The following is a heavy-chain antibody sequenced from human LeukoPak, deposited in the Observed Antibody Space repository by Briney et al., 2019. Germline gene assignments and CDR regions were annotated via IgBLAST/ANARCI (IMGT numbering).Heavy chain of an antibody. CDR3: ARGYYDFWSGSNWFDP. CDR2: IYYSGST. J-gene: IGHJ5*02. Sequence: SETLSLTCTVSGGSISSYYWSWIRQPPGKGLEWIGYIYYSGSTNYNPSLKSRVTISVDTSKNQFSLKLSSVTAADTAVYYCARGYYDFWSGSNWFDPWGQGTLVTVSS. CDR1: GGSISSYY. V-gene: IGHV4-59*01. D-gene: IGHD3-3*01.